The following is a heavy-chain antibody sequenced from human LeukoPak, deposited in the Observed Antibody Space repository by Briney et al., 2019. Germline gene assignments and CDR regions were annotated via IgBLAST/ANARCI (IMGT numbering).Heavy chain of an antibody. J-gene: IGHJ4*02. CDR3: ARGGSSGWYGGYYFDY. V-gene: IGHV1-2*02. D-gene: IGHD6-19*01. CDR1: GYTFTGYY. Sequence: ASVKVSCKASGYTFTGYYMHWVRQAPGQGLEWMGWINPNSGGTNYAQKFQGRVTMTRDTSISTAYMELSRLRSDDTAVYYCARGGSSGWYGGYYFDYWGQGTLVTVSS. CDR2: INPNSGGT.